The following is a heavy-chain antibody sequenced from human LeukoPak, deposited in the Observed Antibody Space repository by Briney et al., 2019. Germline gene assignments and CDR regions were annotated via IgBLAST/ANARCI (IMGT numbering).Heavy chain of an antibody. V-gene: IGHV3-30*18. J-gene: IGHJ5*02. CDR2: ISYDGSNK. CDR1: GFTFSSYG. D-gene: IGHD5-18*01. Sequence: GGSLRLSCAASGFTFSSYGMHWVRQAPGKGLEWVAVISYDGSNKYYADSVKGRFTISRDNSKNTLYLQMNSLRAEDTAVYYCAKGESGYSYGHIGHWGQGTLVTVSS. CDR3: AKGESGYSYGHIGH.